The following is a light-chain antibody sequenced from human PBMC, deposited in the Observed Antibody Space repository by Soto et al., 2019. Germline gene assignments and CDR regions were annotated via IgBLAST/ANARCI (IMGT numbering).Light chain of an antibody. CDR3: RQALQTPRT. V-gene: IGKV2-28*01. CDR1: QSLLYSNGYNY. CDR2: LTF. Sequence: DIVMTQSPLSLPVTPGEPASIYCRSSQSLLYSNGYNYLDWYLQKPGQSPQLLIYLTFNRSSWVPDRFSGSGSGTDFTLKISRVEAEDVGVYYCRQALQTPRTFGQGTKLEIK. J-gene: IGKJ2*02.